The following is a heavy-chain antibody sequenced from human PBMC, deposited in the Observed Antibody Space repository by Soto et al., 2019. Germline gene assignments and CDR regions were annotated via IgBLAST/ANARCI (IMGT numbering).Heavy chain of an antibody. Sequence: QVQLVQSGAEVKKPGASVKVSCKASGYTFTSYDINWVRQATGQGLEWMGWMNPNSGNTGYAQKFQGRGTMTRNTSVSTAYMELSSLRSEDTAVYYCARLRGYCSGGSCYNDYWGQGTLVTVSS. J-gene: IGHJ4*02. D-gene: IGHD2-15*01. CDR3: ARLRGYCSGGSCYNDY. CDR1: GYTFTSYD. CDR2: MNPNSGNT. V-gene: IGHV1-8*01.